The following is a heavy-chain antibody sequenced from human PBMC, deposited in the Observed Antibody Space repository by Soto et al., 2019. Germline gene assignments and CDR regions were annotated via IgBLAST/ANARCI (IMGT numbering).Heavy chain of an antibody. CDR3: ARCSPADIVANTY. D-gene: IGHD5-12*01. J-gene: IGHJ4*02. CDR1: GFTFSDYY. V-gene: IGHV3-11*06. CDR2: ISSGSTYT. Sequence: QVQLVESGGGLVKPGGSLRLSCAASGFTFSDYYMTWIRQAPGKGLEWVSYISSGSTYTNYADSVKGRFTISRDNAQNSLYLQMNGLRAEDTAVYYCARCSPADIVANTYWGQGTLVTVSS.